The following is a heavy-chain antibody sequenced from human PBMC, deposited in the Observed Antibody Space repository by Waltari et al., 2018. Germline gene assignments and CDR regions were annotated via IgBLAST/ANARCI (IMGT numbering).Heavy chain of an antibody. CDR1: GGTFNTYT. CDR3: ARHRDRDAFDI. V-gene: IGHV1-69*02. J-gene: IGHJ3*02. D-gene: IGHD2-15*01. CDR2: VSPILGIA. Sequence: QVQLVQSGAEVKKPGSSVKVSCKASGGTFNTYTLSWVRQAPGQGLEWMGRVSPILGIANYAQKFQGRVTITADKSTNTAYMNLSSLRSEDTAVYYCARHRDRDAFDIWGQGTMVTVSS.